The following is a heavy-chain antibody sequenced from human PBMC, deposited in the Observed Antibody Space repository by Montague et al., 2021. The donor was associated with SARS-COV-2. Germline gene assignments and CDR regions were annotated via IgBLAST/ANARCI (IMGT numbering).Heavy chain of an antibody. D-gene: IGHD4-17*01. CDR3: ARRRLREDYFDF. Sequence: SETLSLTCTVSGDSVSSSDHYWGWIRQPPGKGLEWLGIVYYSGYTYSTPSVKGRVTISIDASKNQFSLKLNSLTATDTAIYHCARRRLREDYFDFWGQGTLLTVSS. V-gene: IGHV4-39*01. CDR2: VYYSGYT. CDR1: GDSVSSSDHY. J-gene: IGHJ4*02.